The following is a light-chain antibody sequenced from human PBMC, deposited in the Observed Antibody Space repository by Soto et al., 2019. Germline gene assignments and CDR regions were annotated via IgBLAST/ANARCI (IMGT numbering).Light chain of an antibody. CDR1: SSDVGIYNY. V-gene: IGLV2-14*01. Sequence: QSALTQPASVSGSPGQSITISCTGTSSDVGIYNYVSWYQQHPGKAPKLIIYDVTNRPSGVSNRFSGSKSGNTASLTISGLQGEDEADYYCSSYTSSSTLVVFGGGTKLTVL. J-gene: IGLJ2*01. CDR2: DVT. CDR3: SSYTSSSTLVV.